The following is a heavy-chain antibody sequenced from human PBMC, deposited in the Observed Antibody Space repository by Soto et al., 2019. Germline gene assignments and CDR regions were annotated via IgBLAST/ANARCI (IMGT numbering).Heavy chain of an antibody. J-gene: IGHJ6*02. CDR2: IIANHGNT. Sequence: ASVKVSCKASGGTFSSYTISWVRQAPGQGLEWMGWIIANHGNTNYAQKLQGRVTMTADKSTSTAYMELRSLRSDDTAVYYCARVGYYDNYWGKLSHYGFDVWGQGTSVTVSS. CDR1: GGTFSSYT. D-gene: IGHD3-16*01. V-gene: IGHV1-18*01. CDR3: ARVGYYDNYWGKLSHYGFDV.